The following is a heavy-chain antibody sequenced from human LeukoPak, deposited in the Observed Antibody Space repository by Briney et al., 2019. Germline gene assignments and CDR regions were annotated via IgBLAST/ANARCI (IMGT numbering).Heavy chain of an antibody. D-gene: IGHD3-3*01. V-gene: IGHV4-34*01. CDR3: ARGTLSTIFGVVIHTENWFDP. J-gene: IGHJ5*02. CDR1: GGSFSGYY. CDR2: INHSGST. Sequence: PSETLSLTCAVYGGSFSGYYWSWIRQPPGKGLEWIGEINHSGSTNYNPSLKGRVTISVDTSKNQFSLKLSSVTAADTAVYYCARGTLSTIFGVVIHTENWFDPWGQGTLVTVSS.